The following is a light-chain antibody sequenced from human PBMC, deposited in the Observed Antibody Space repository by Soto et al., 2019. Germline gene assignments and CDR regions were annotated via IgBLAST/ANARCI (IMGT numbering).Light chain of an antibody. Sequence: EIVLTQSPATLSLSPGERATLSCRASQSIGSFLAWYQQKPDQPPRLLIYDASNRATGIPGRFSGSASGTDFTLTISSLEHEDFAFYYCQQRGNWPPTFGPGTKVNIK. J-gene: IGKJ3*01. V-gene: IGKV3-11*01. CDR1: QSIGSF. CDR2: DAS. CDR3: QQRGNWPPT.